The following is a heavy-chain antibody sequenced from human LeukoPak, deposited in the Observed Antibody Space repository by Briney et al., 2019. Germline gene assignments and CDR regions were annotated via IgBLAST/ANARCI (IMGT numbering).Heavy chain of an antibody. V-gene: IGHV1-2*06. Sequence: ASVKVSCKASGYTLTAYYIYWVRQAPGQGLEWMGRINPNIGGTDYAQNFQGRVTMTRDTSISTAYMELSRLRSDDTAVYYCARGYCSGGTCYLVENWLDPWGQGTLVTVSS. CDR3: ARGYCSGGTCYLVENWLDP. J-gene: IGHJ5*02. CDR2: INPNIGGT. D-gene: IGHD2-15*01. CDR1: GYTLTAYY.